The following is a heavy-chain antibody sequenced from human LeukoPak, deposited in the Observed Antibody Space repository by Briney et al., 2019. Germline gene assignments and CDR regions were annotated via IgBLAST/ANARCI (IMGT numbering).Heavy chain of an antibody. V-gene: IGHV3-7*03. CDR2: IKQDGSEK. CDR3: AKDLLTGLFDY. CDR1: GFTFSSYW. Sequence: GGSLRLSCAASGFTFSSYWMSWVRQAPGKGLEWVANIKQDGSEKYYVDSVKGRFTISRDNSKNTLYLQMNSLRAEDTAVYYCAKDLLTGLFDYWGQGTLVTVSS. J-gene: IGHJ4*02. D-gene: IGHD7-27*01.